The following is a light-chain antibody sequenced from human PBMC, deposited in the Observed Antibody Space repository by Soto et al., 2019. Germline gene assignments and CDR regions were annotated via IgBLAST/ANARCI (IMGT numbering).Light chain of an antibody. V-gene: IGKV3-15*01. CDR3: QQYNNWPPWT. Sequence: EIVMTQSPVTLSVSPVERATLSCRASQSVSSNLAWYQQKPGQAPRLLIYGASTRATGIPARFSGSGSGTEFTLTISSLQSEDFAVYYCQQYNNWPPWTFGQGTKVEIK. J-gene: IGKJ1*01. CDR2: GAS. CDR1: QSVSSN.